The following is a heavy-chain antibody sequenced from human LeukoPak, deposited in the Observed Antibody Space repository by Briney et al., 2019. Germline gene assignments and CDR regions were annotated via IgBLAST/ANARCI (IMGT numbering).Heavy chain of an antibody. CDR2: IYYSGST. CDR3: AREPYSSSRSYWYFDL. Sequence: SETLSLTCTVSGGSIRSSSYYWGWIRQSPGKGLEWIGYIYYSGSTNYNPSLKSRVTISVDTSKNQFSLKLSSVTAADPAVYYCAREPYSSSRSYWYFDLWGRGTLVTVSS. V-gene: IGHV4-39*07. D-gene: IGHD6-13*01. J-gene: IGHJ2*01. CDR1: GGSIRSSSYY.